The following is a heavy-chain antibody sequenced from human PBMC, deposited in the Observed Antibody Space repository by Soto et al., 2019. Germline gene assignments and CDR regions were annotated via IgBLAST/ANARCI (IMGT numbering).Heavy chain of an antibody. CDR1: GYAFTDYG. Sequence: QVQLVQSGAEVKKPGASVKVSCKASGYAFTDYGITWVRHAPGQGLEWMGWIGAYSGNTNYAQKFQCRVTVTXXAXTSXADMELRRLRSDDTAVYYCARPYCSPTSCYLWFDSWGQGTLVTVSS. V-gene: IGHV1-18*01. D-gene: IGHD2-2*01. CDR3: ARPYCSPTSCYLWFDS. J-gene: IGHJ5*01. CDR2: IGAYSGNT.